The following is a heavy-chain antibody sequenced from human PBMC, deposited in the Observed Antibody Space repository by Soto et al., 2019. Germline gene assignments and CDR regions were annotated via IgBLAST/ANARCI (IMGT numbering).Heavy chain of an antibody. D-gene: IGHD3-10*01. CDR3: ASDNLPGANYYYGMDV. CDR1: GGTFSSYA. Sequence: QVQLVQSGAEVKKPGSSVKVSCKASGGTFSSYAISWVRQAPGQGLEWMGGIIPIFGTANYAQKFQGGVTITADKSTSTAYMELSSLRSEDTAVYYCASDNLPGANYYYGMDVWGQGTTVTVSS. CDR2: IIPIFGTA. J-gene: IGHJ6*02. V-gene: IGHV1-69*06.